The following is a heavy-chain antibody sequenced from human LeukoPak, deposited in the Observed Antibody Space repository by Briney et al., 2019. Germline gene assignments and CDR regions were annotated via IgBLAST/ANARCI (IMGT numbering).Heavy chain of an antibody. J-gene: IGHJ6*03. D-gene: IGHD6-13*01. CDR1: GGSISSYY. V-gene: IGHV4-59*01. Sequence: SETLSLTCTVSGGSISSYYWSWIRQPPGKGLEWIGYIYYSGSTNYNPSLKSRVTISVDTSKNQFSLKLSSVTAADTAVHYCARQAAAGNYYYYYYMDVWGKGTTVTVSS. CDR2: IYYSGST. CDR3: ARQAAAGNYYYYYYMDV.